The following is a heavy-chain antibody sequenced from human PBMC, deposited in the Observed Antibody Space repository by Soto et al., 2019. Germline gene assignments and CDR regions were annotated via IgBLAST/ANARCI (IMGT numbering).Heavy chain of an antibody. D-gene: IGHD6-19*01. V-gene: IGHV1-69*08. CDR3: ARDAAVAGYYYGMDV. Sequence: QVQLVQSGAEVKKPGSSVKVSCKASGGTFSSYTISWVRQAPGQGLEWLGRIIPILGIANYAQKFQGRVTITADKSTRTAYMELSSLRSEDTAVYYCARDAAVAGYYYGMDVWGQGTTVTVSS. CDR1: GGTFSSYT. CDR2: IIPILGIA. J-gene: IGHJ6*02.